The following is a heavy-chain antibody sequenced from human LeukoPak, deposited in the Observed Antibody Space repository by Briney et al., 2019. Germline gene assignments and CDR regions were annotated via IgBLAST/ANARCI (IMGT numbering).Heavy chain of an antibody. CDR1: GGSISSGSYY. V-gene: IGHV4-61*09. J-gene: IGHJ4*02. CDR3: ARPRRIGYSGYDDGDY. CDR2: IYTSGST. D-gene: IGHD5-12*01. Sequence: PSQTLSLTCTVSGGSISSGSYYWSWIRQPAGKGLEWIGHIYTSGSTNFNPSLKSRVTISVDTSKNQFSLKLSSVTAADTAVYYCARPRRIGYSGYDDGDYWGQGTLVTVSS.